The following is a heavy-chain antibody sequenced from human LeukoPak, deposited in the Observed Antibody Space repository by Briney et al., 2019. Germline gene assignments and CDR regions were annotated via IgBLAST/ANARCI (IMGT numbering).Heavy chain of an antibody. CDR3: ARDPHSSGWPSGY. Sequence: SETLSLTCAVSGGSISSSNWWSWVRQPPGKGLEWIGEIYKSRNIDYNPSLESRVTISVDKSKNQLSLKLTSVTAADTAVYYCARDPHSSGWPSGYWGQGTLVTVSS. V-gene: IGHV4-4*02. CDR1: GGSISSSNW. J-gene: IGHJ4*02. CDR2: IYKSRNI. D-gene: IGHD6-19*01.